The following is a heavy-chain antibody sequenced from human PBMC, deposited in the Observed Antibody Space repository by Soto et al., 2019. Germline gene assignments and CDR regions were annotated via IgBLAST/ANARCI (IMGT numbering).Heavy chain of an antibody. CDR3: ARDTGSGGARHNWFDP. CDR2: ISYDGSNK. CDR1: GITFSSYA. D-gene: IGHD6-6*01. J-gene: IGHJ5*02. Sequence: PGGSLRLSCAASGITFSSYAMHWVRQAPGKGLEWVAVISYDGSNKYYADSVKGRFTISRDNSKNTLYLQMNSLRAEDTAVYYCARDTGSGGARHNWFDPWGQGTLVTVSS. V-gene: IGHV3-30-3*01.